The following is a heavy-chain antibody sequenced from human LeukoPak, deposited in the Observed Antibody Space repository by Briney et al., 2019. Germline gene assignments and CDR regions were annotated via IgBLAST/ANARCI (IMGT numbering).Heavy chain of an antibody. J-gene: IGHJ4*02. Sequence: EASVKVSCKASGGTFSSYAISWVRQAPGQGLEWMGRIIPILGIANYAQKFQGRVTITADKSTSTAYMELSSLRSEDTAVYYCAREEVAVAGSNFDYWGQGTLVTVSS. CDR1: GGTFSSYA. V-gene: IGHV1-69*04. CDR3: AREEVAVAGSNFDY. D-gene: IGHD6-19*01. CDR2: IIPILGIA.